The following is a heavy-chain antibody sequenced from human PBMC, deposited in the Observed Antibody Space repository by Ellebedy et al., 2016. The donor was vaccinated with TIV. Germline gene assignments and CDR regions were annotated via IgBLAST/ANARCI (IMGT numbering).Heavy chain of an antibody. V-gene: IGHV4-34*01. Sequence: SETLYLTXAVYGGSFSGYYWSWIRQPPGKGLEWIGEINHSGSTNYNPSLKSRVTISVDTSKNQFSLKLSSVTAADTAVYYCARGARWYSSSFRVGYFDYWGQGTLVTASS. CDR3: ARGARWYSSSFRVGYFDY. D-gene: IGHD6-6*01. J-gene: IGHJ4*02. CDR2: INHSGST. CDR1: GGSFSGYY.